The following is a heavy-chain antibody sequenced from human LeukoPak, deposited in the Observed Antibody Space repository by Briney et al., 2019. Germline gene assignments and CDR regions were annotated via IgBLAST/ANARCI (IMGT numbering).Heavy chain of an antibody. CDR3: ARDVTWNYAYYYYYYMDV. Sequence: GGSLTLSCAASGFTFSSYWMSWVRQAPGKGLEWVANIKQDGSEKYYVDSVKGRFTISRDNAKNSLYLQMNSLRAEDTAVYYCARDVTWNYAYYYYYYMDVWGKGTTVTVSS. V-gene: IGHV3-7*01. CDR2: IKQDGSEK. CDR1: GFTFSSYW. J-gene: IGHJ6*03. D-gene: IGHD1-7*01.